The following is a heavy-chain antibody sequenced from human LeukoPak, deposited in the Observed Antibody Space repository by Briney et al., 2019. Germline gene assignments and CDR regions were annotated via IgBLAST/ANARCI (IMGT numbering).Heavy chain of an antibody. CDR1: GGSISSSSYY. CDR3: ARPGDYGGPTRWFDP. Sequence: SETLSLTCTVSGGSISSSSYYWGWIRQPPGKGLEWIGSIYYSGSTYYNPSLKSRVTISVDTSKNQFSLKLSSVTAADTAVYYWARPGDYGGPTRWFDPWGQGTLVTVSS. CDR2: IYYSGST. V-gene: IGHV4-39*01. D-gene: IGHD4-23*01. J-gene: IGHJ5*02.